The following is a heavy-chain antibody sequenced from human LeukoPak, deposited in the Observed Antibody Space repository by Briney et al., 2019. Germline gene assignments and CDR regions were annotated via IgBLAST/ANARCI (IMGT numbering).Heavy chain of an antibody. J-gene: IGHJ6*04. CDR3: ARSGDSGYDKGDV. D-gene: IGHD5-12*01. Sequence: GGSLRLSCAASGFTFTSSWMNWVRQAPGKGLVWVSRINTDGSYANYVDSVKGRFTISSDNAKNTLYLQMTSLRAEDTAVYYCARSGDSGYDKGDVWGKGTTVTVSS. CDR1: GFTFTSSW. CDR2: INTDGSYA. V-gene: IGHV3-74*01.